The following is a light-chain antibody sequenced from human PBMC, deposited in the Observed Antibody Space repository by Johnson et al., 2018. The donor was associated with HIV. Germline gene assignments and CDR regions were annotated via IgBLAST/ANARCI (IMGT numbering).Light chain of an antibody. Sequence: QLVLTQPPSVSAAPGQKVTISCSGSSSNIGNNYVSWYQQLPGTAPKLLIYDNDKRPSGIPDRFYGSKSGTSATLGITGLQTGDEADYYCGTWDSSLSAYVFGTGTKVTVL. J-gene: IGLJ1*01. V-gene: IGLV1-51*01. CDR1: SSNIGNNY. CDR2: DND. CDR3: GTWDSSLSAYV.